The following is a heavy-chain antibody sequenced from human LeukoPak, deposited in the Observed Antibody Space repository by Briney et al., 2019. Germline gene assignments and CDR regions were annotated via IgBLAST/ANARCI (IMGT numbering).Heavy chain of an antibody. V-gene: IGHV4-34*01. Sequence: PSETLSLTCAVYGGSFSGYYWSWIRQPPGKGLEWIGEINHSGSTNYNPSLKSRVTISVDTSKNQFSLKLSSVTAADTAVYYCARRRIAAAGTLGYWGQGTPVTVSS. J-gene: IGHJ4*02. D-gene: IGHD6-13*01. CDR1: GGSFSGYY. CDR2: INHSGST. CDR3: ARRRIAAAGTLGY.